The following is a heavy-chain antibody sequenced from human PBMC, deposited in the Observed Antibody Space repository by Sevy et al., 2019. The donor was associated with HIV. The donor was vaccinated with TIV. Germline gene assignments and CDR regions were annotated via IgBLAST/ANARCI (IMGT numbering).Heavy chain of an antibody. V-gene: IGHV3-30*02. J-gene: IGHJ3*02. CDR3: AKDRKVLLVVYAIPFDAIEI. Sequence: GGSLRLSCASSGFTFSNYGMHWVRQAPGKGLEWVAFIRYDGSNKYYSDSVKGRFTISRDNSKNTLYLQMNSLRPEDTAVYFCAKDRKVLLVVYAIPFDAIEIWGQGTLVTVSS. CDR1: GFTFSNYG. D-gene: IGHD2-8*02. CDR2: IRYDGSNK.